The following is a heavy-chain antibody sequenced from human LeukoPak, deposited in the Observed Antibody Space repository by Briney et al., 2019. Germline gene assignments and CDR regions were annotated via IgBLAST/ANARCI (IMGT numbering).Heavy chain of an antibody. J-gene: IGHJ4*02. CDR2: IIPIFGTA. CDR1: GGTFSSYA. Sequence: SVKVSCKASGGTFSSYAISWVRQAPGQGLEWMGGIIPIFGTANYAQKFQGRVTITADESTSTAYMELSSLRSEDTAVYYCARGRLGAMVRGADFDYWGQGTLVTVSS. V-gene: IGHV1-69*13. D-gene: IGHD3-10*01. CDR3: ARGRLGAMVRGADFDY.